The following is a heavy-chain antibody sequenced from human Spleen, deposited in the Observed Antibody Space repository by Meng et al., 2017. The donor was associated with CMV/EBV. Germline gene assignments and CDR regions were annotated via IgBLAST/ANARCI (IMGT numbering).Heavy chain of an antibody. Sequence: KVAWQATGFTFTSCDIHWVRQATGPGLEWMGWMNPNSGNTGYAQKFQGRVTMTRNTSISTAYMELSSLRSEDTAVYYCARTQGWFDPWGQGTLVTVSS. V-gene: IGHV1-8*01. J-gene: IGHJ5*02. CDR1: GFTFTSCD. CDR2: MNPNSGNT. CDR3: ARTQGWFDP.